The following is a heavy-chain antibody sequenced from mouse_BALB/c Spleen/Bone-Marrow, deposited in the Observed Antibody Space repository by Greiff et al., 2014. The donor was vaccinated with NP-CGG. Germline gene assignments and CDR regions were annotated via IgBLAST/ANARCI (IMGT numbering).Heavy chain of an antibody. CDR2: INPGSGSS. V-gene: IGHV1-54*01. CDR1: GYAFTNYL. J-gene: IGHJ3*01. D-gene: IGHD2-2*01. CDR3: ARSRGYDVGSFAF. Sequence: VQLQQSGAELVRPGTSVKVSCKASGYAFTNYLIEWVKQRPGQGLEWIGVINPGSGSSNYNENFKGKATLTADRSSSTAYMLLSSLTSDDSAVYFCARSRGYDVGSFAFWGQGTLVTVSA.